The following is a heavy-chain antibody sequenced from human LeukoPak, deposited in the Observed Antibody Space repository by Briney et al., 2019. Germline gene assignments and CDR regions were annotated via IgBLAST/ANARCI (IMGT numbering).Heavy chain of an antibody. CDR1: GFXFXSXX. V-gene: IGHV3-21*04. J-gene: IGHJ3*02. Sequence: GGSLRLSCAASGFXFXSXXXXWXXXXXXXXXXWVSSISSSSSYIYYADSVKGRFTISRDNAKNSLYLQMNSLRSDDTAVYYCAIPPDAFDIWGQGTMVTVSS. CDR2: ISSSSSYI. CDR3: AIPPDAFDI.